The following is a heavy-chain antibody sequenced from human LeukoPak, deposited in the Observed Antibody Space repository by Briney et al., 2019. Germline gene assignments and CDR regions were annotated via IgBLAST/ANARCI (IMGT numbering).Heavy chain of an antibody. CDR3: ARAVAVAGTDP. CDR1: GYTFTSYG. Sequence: ASVTVSCKASGYTFTSYGISWVRQAPGQGLEWMGWINPNSGGTNYAQKFQGRVTMTRDTSISTAYMELSRLRSDDTAVYYCARAVAVAGTDPWGQGTLVTVSS. V-gene: IGHV1-2*02. J-gene: IGHJ5*02. D-gene: IGHD6-19*01. CDR2: INPNSGGT.